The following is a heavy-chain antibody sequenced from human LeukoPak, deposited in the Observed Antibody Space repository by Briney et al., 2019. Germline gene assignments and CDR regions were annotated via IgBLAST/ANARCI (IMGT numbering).Heavy chain of an antibody. D-gene: IGHD3-10*01. CDR2: ISSSSSYI. J-gene: IGHJ4*02. CDR1: GFTFSNAW. V-gene: IGHV3-21*01. Sequence: PGGSLRLSCAASGFTFSNAWMSWVRQAPGKGLEWVSSISSSSSYIYYADSVKGRFTISRDNAKNSLYLQMNSLRAEDTAVYYCARDRDYYGSGTLYDYWGQGTLVTVSS. CDR3: ARDRDYYGSGTLYDY.